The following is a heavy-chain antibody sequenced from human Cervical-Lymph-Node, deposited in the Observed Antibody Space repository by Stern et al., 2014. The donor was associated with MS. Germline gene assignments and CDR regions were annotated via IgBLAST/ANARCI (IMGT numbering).Heavy chain of an antibody. CDR1: GSSLNQLS. CDR2: LHPEDGEI. J-gene: IGHJ1*01. D-gene: IGHD3-22*01. CDR3: AVLGYDSAFRH. Sequence: QMQLVQSGAEVKNPGASVKVSCKVSGSSLNQLSMHWLRQAPGKGLAWVGGLHPEDGEINYAQDFQGRVTMTEDASTDTTFMELTSLRSDDTAVYYCAVLGYDSAFRHWGQGSLVTVSS. V-gene: IGHV1-24*01.